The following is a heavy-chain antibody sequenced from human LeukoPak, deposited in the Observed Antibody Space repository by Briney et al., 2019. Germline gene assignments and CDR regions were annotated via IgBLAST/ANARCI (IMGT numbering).Heavy chain of an antibody. D-gene: IGHD1-26*01. J-gene: IGHJ4*02. CDR3: AGGSGSYAY. CDR1: GYTFIRYG. Sequence: ASVKVSCMASGYTFIRYGSSWVRPAPGQGREGIGSISAYNGNTNYAQKLQGRVTMTTDTSTSTAYMELRSLRSDDTAVYHCAGGSGSYAYWGQGTLVTVPS. CDR2: ISAYNGNT. V-gene: IGHV1-18*01.